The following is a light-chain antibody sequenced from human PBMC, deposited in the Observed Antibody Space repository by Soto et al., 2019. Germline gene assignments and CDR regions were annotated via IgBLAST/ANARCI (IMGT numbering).Light chain of an antibody. Sequence: EIVMTQSPATLSVSPGERATLSCRASQSVSSNLAWYQQKPGQAPRLLIYGASTRATGIPARFSGIRSATDFTLTINSLQSEDFALYYCQQYNNWPPTFGQGTRLEIK. J-gene: IGKJ5*01. CDR1: QSVSSN. CDR3: QQYNNWPPT. CDR2: GAS. V-gene: IGKV3-15*01.